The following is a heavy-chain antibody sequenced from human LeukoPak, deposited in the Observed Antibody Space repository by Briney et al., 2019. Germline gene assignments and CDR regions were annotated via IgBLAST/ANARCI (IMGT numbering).Heavy chain of an antibody. CDR1: GGSITSSSYY. CDR2: VYYSGNT. CDR3: TREYGFMTTVFHAFDI. D-gene: IGHD4-17*01. Sequence: SETLSLTCTVSGGSITSSSYYWGWIRQPPGTGLEWIGSVYYSGNTYYNSSLKSRVTISVDTSKNQFSLKLSSVTAADTAIYYCTREYGFMTTVFHAFDIWGQGTMVTVS. J-gene: IGHJ3*02. V-gene: IGHV4-39*07.